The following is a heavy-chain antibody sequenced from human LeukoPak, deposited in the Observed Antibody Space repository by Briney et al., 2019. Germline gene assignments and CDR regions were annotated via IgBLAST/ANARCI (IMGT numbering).Heavy chain of an antibody. D-gene: IGHD3-3*01. CDR3: AKYLRGFLEWLAAFDI. CDR1: GFTFSSYA. V-gene: IGHV3-23*01. J-gene: IGHJ3*02. CDR2: ISGSGGTT. Sequence: GGSLRLSCAASGFTFSSYAMSWVRQAPGKGLAWVSTISGSGGTTYYADSVKGRFTISRDNSKKTLYLQMNSLRAEDTAVYYCAKYLRGFLEWLAAFDIWGQGTKVTVSS.